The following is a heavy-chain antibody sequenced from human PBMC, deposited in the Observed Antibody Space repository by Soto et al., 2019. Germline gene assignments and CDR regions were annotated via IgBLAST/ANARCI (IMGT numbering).Heavy chain of an antibody. CDR2: IIPILGIA. J-gene: IGHJ4*02. CDR1: GGTFSSYT. Sequence: QVQLVQSGAEVKKPGSSVKVSCKASGGTFSSYTISWVRQAPGQGLEWMGRIIPILGIANYAQKFQGRVTITADKSTSTAYMELSSLRSEDTAVYYCARVADRRYYDSSGRYWEFDYWGQGTLVTVSS. V-gene: IGHV1-69*02. D-gene: IGHD3-22*01. CDR3: ARVADRRYYDSSGRYWEFDY.